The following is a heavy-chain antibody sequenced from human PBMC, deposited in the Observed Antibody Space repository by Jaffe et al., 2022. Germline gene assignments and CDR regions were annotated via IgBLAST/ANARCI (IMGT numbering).Heavy chain of an antibody. CDR1: GFTFSTYD. Sequence: EVQVVESGGGLVQPGGSLRLSCAASGFTFSTYDMNWVRQAPGKGLEWVSYISGSGGTIYYADSMKGRFTISRDNAKNSLYLQMNSLRAEDTAVYYCARVIRGATGPSDLTSRNVPFYYYYYMDVWGKGTTVTVSS. J-gene: IGHJ6*03. CDR2: ISGSGGTI. D-gene: IGHD3-10*01. V-gene: IGHV3-48*03. CDR3: ARVIRGATGPSDLTSRNVPFYYYYYMDV.